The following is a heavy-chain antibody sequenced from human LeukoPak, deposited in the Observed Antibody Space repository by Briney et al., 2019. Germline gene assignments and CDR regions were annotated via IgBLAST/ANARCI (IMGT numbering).Heavy chain of an antibody. CDR2: INSDGSST. CDR1: GFTFSTYW. CDR3: ARRNGYGYHLDY. D-gene: IGHD5-18*01. Sequence: GGSLRLSCAASGFTFSTYWMHWVRQAPGKGLVWVSRINSDGSSTSYADSVKGRFTISRDNAKNTLYLQMNSLRAEDTAVYYCARRNGYGYHLDYWGQGTLVTVSS. J-gene: IGHJ4*02. V-gene: IGHV3-74*01.